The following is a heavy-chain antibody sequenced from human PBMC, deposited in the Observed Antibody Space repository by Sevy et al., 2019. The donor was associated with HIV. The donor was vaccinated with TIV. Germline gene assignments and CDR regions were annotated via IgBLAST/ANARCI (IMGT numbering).Heavy chain of an antibody. CDR1: GGSISSYY. D-gene: IGHD2-15*01. CDR3: AGVVAATGYYYYYGMDV. V-gene: IGHV4-4*07. Sequence: SETLSLTCTVSGGSISSYYWSWIRQPAGKGLEWIGRIYTSGSTNYNPSLKSRVTMSVDTSKNQFSLKLSSVTAADTAVYYCAGVVAATGYYYYYGMDVWGQRTTVTVSS. J-gene: IGHJ6*02. CDR2: IYTSGST.